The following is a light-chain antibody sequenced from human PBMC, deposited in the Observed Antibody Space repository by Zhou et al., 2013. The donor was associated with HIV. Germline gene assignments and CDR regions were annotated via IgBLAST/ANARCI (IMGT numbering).Light chain of an antibody. Sequence: DIQMTQSPSTLSASVGERITITCRATQTISSRLAWYQQKPGKAPKLLIHKASTLGSGVPSRFSGSESGTEFTLTISSLQPDDFATYFCQHYSSYPLTFGGGTKVEIK. CDR3: QHYSSYPLT. CDR2: KAS. J-gene: IGKJ4*01. CDR1: QTISSR. V-gene: IGKV1-5*03.